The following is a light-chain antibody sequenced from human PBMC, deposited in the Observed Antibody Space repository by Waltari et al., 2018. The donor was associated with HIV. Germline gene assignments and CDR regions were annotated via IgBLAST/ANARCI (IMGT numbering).Light chain of an antibody. V-gene: IGLV1-44*01. CDR1: SSNIGSNT. CDR3: AAWDDSLNGYYV. Sequence: QSVLTQPPSASGTPGQRVTISCSGSSSNIGSNTVNWYQQFPGMAPKLLIYSNKQRPSGVPDLFSGSKSGTSASLAISGLQSEDEGDYYCAAWDDSLNGYYVFGTGTKVTVL. CDR2: SNK. J-gene: IGLJ1*01.